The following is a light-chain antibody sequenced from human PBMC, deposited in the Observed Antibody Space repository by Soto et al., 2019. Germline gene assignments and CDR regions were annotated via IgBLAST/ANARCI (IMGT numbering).Light chain of an antibody. V-gene: IGKV3-11*01. Sequence: EIVLTQSPATLSLSPGERATLSCRASQSVSSYLAWYQQKPGQAPRLLIYDASNRATGIPARFSGSGSGTDFTRTISSLEPEDFAVYYCQKRSNSITFGQGTRLEIK. J-gene: IGKJ5*01. CDR1: QSVSSY. CDR3: QKRSNSIT. CDR2: DAS.